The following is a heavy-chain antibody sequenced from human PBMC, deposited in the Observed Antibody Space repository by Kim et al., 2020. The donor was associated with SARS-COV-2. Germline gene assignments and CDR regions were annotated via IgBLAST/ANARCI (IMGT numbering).Heavy chain of an antibody. J-gene: IGHJ4*02. V-gene: IGHV4-59*01. Sequence: SETLSLTCTVSGGSISSYYWSWIRQPPGKGLEWIGYIYYSGSTNYNPSLKSRVTISVDTSKNQFSLKLSSVTAADTAVYYCASLDYGDYYFDYWGQGTLVTVSS. D-gene: IGHD4-17*01. CDR1: GGSISSYY. CDR3: ASLDYGDYYFDY. CDR2: IYYSGST.